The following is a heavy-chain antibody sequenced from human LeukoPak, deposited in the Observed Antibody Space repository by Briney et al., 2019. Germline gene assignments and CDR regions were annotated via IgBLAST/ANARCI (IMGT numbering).Heavy chain of an antibody. Sequence: GGSLRLSCAASGFTFSNYWMHWVRQAPGKGLVWVSRINSDGINTSYAASVKGRFTISRDNAKNTLNLQMNSLRAEDTAVYYCARKYSSGWYIRWFDPWGQGTLVTVSS. CDR2: INSDGINT. CDR3: ARKYSSGWYIRWFDP. J-gene: IGHJ5*02. CDR1: GFTFSNYW. D-gene: IGHD6-19*01. V-gene: IGHV3-74*01.